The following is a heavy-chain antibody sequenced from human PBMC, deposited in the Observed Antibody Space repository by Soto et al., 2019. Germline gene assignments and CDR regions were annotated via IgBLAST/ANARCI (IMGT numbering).Heavy chain of an antibody. CDR2: IDYSGST. CDR3: ARHENDFWSGYQIDY. J-gene: IGHJ4*02. CDR1: GGSISSSSYY. V-gene: IGHV4-39*01. D-gene: IGHD3-3*01. Sequence: QLQLQESGPGLVKPSETLSPTCTVSGGSISSSSYYWGWIRQPPVKGLEWIGRIDYSGSTYYNPSLKRRVSISVDTSKNQFSQKLSSVTAADTAVYYCARHENDFWSGYQIDYCGQGTLVTVSS.